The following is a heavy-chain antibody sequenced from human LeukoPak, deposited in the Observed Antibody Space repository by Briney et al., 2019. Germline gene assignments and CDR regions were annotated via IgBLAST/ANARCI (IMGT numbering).Heavy chain of an antibody. Sequence: SVKVSCKASGGTFSSYAISWVRPAPGQGLEWMGRIIPILGIANYAQKFQGRVTITADKSTSTAYMELSSLRSEDTAVYYCARDDPSGYCSGGSCYFPDYWGQGTLVTVSS. CDR1: GGTFSSYA. CDR3: ARDDPSGYCSGGSCYFPDY. V-gene: IGHV1-69*04. CDR2: IIPILGIA. J-gene: IGHJ4*02. D-gene: IGHD2-15*01.